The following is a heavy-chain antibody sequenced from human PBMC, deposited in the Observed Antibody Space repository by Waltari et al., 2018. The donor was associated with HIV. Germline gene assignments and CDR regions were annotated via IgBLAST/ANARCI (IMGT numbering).Heavy chain of an antibody. CDR1: GYTLTALS. Sequence: QVHLVQSGTEVKKPGASVKVSCKIAGYTLTALSIHWVRQAPDKELEWVGRFDPENGEALYAQKLQGRVTMTEDTSTDTAYMELSSLRSEDTAVYYCATNEYGPDYYYGMDVWGQGTTVTVSS. V-gene: IGHV1-24*01. CDR3: ATNEYGPDYYYGMDV. CDR2: FDPENGEA. D-gene: IGHD1-1*01. J-gene: IGHJ6*02.